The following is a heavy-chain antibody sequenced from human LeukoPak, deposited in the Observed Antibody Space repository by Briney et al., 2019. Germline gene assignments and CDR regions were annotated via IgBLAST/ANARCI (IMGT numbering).Heavy chain of an antibody. CDR2: INPESGGA. CDR3: ARSTSTYYHFDY. CDR1: GYTFTSYY. D-gene: IGHD2-2*01. J-gene: IGHJ4*01. V-gene: IGHV1-2*06. Sequence: ASVTVSCKASGYTFTSYYIHWVRQAPGQGLEWMGRINPESGGATYAQMIRGRVSMTTDTFISTAYMELNRLSSDDTAVYFCARSTSTYYHFDYWGHGSLVAVSS.